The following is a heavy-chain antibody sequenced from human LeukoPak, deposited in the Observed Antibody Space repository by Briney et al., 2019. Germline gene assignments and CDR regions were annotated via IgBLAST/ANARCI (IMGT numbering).Heavy chain of an antibody. CDR3: ASLILTGYAGGLDAFDI. V-gene: IGHV1-46*01. CDR2: INPSGGST. J-gene: IGHJ3*02. D-gene: IGHD3-9*01. Sequence: ASVKVSFKASGYTFTSYYMHWVRQAPGQGLEWMGIINPSGGSTSYAQKFQGRVTMTRDTSTSTVYMELRSLRSEDTAVYYCASLILTGYAGGLDAFDIWGQGTMVTVSS. CDR1: GYTFTSYY.